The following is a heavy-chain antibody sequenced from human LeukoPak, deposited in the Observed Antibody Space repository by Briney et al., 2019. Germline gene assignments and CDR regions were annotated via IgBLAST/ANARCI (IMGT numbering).Heavy chain of an antibody. V-gene: IGHV4-34*01. Sequence: SETLSLMCSVYGGSFSDYFWSWIRQPPGKGLEWIGEFDDGGNTNYNPSLMSRVIVAMEKSKKQFSLVMRSVTAADTAIYYCARFSRITWGDWGDAFDVWGQGATVIVSS. J-gene: IGHJ3*01. D-gene: IGHD2-21*02. CDR1: GGSFSDYF. CDR2: FDDGGNT. CDR3: ARFSRITWGDWGDAFDV.